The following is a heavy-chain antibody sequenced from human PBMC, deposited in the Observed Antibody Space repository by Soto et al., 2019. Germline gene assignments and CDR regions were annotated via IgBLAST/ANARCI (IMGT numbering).Heavy chain of an antibody. D-gene: IGHD3-22*01. Sequence: PSETLSLTCAVSGGSISSSNWWSWVRQPPGKGLEWIGEIYHSGSTNYNPSLKSRVTISVDKSKNQFSLKLSSVTAADTAVYSCAIHVPTYYYDSSGLLDAFDIWGQGTMVTVSS. CDR3: AIHVPTYYYDSSGLLDAFDI. CDR2: IYHSGST. CDR1: GGSISSSNW. V-gene: IGHV4-4*02. J-gene: IGHJ3*02.